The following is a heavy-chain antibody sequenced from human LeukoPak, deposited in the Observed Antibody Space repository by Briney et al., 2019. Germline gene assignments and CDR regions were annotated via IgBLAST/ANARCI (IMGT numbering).Heavy chain of an antibody. Sequence: SVKVSCKASGGTFSSYAISWVRQAPGQGLEWMGGIIPIFGTANYAQKFQGRVTITADKSTSTAYMELSSLRSEDTAVYYCARDSEVGPGENWFHPWGQGTLVTVSS. CDR2: IIPIFGTA. D-gene: IGHD1-14*01. CDR3: ARDSEVGPGENWFHP. V-gene: IGHV1-69*06. J-gene: IGHJ5*02. CDR1: GGTFSSYA.